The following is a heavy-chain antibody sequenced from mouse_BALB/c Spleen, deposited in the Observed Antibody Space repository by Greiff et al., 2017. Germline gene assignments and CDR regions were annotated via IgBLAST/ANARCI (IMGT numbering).Heavy chain of an antibody. D-gene: IGHD2-14*01. CDR3: ARGEAYYRYENAMDY. Sequence: EVQGVESGGGLVKPGGSLKLSCAASGFTFSSYAMSWVRQTPEKRLEWVASISSGGSTYYPDSVKGRFTISRDNARNILYLQMSSLRSEDTAMYYCARGEAYYRYENAMDYWGQGTSVTVSS. V-gene: IGHV5-6-5*01. CDR1: GFTFSSYA. CDR2: ISSGGST. J-gene: IGHJ4*01.